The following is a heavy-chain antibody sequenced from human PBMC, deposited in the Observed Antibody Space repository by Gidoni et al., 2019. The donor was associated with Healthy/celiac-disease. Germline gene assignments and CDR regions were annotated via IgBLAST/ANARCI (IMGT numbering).Heavy chain of an antibody. CDR3: ARRNYYYGMDV. J-gene: IGHJ6*02. V-gene: IGHV4-39*01. Sequence: QLQLQESGPGLVKPSATLSLTCTVSGGSISSSSYYWGWIRQPPGKGLEWIGSIYYSGSTYYNPSLKRRVTISVDTSKNQFSLKLSSVTAADTAVYYCARRNYYYGMDVWGQGTTVTVSS. CDR1: GGSISSSSYY. CDR2: IYYSGST.